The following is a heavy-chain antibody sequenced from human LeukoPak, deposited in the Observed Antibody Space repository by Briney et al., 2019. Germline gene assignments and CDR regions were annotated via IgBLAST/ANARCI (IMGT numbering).Heavy chain of an antibody. CDR3: ARERAGSIVVVTVGFDP. D-gene: IGHD2-21*02. J-gene: IGHJ5*02. Sequence: ASVKVSCKASGYTFTGYYMHWVRQAPGQGLEWMGWINPNSGGTNYAQKFQGRVTMTRDTSISTAYMELSRLRSDDTAVYYCARERAGSIVVVTVGFDPWGQGTLVTVSS. CDR1: GYTFTGYY. V-gene: IGHV1-2*02. CDR2: INPNSGGT.